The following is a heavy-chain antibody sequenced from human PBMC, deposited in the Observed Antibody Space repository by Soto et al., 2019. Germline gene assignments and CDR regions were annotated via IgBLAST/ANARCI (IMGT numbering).Heavy chain of an antibody. CDR1: GFIFSDYY. J-gene: IGHJ4*02. Sequence: QVQLVQSGGGLVRPGGSLRLSCEASGFIFSDYYMAWIRQAPGKGLEWVSYISGSGDTIYYADSVKGRFTISRDSAKDSPYLQMNTLRDEDTAIYYCARLGQFDFWGQGTVVTVSS. CDR2: ISGSGDTI. V-gene: IGHV3-11*01. CDR3: ARLGQFDF.